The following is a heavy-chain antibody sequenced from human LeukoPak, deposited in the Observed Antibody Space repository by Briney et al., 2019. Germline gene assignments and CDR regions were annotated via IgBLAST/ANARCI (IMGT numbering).Heavy chain of an antibody. V-gene: IGHV3-33*06. CDR2: IWYDGSNK. Sequence: GGSLRLSCAASGFTFSNYGMHWVRQAPGKGLEWVAVIWYDGSNKYYADSVKGRFTISRDNSKNTLYLQMNSLRAEDTAIYYCAKGSSGYIYGDYWGQGTLVTVSS. D-gene: IGHD5-18*01. CDR3: AKGSSGYIYGDY. J-gene: IGHJ4*02. CDR1: GFTFSNYG.